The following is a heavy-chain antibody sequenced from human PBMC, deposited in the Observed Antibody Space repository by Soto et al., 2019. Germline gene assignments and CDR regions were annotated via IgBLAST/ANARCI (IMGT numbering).Heavy chain of an antibody. Sequence: QVQLVQSGPEVKKPGASVKVSCKTSGYTFTIYGISWVLQSPGQGLEWMGWITTDKGKTTYAQKFKGRVAMTTDTSTSTAYMELRSLRSDDTAVYYCATRSPAFDYWGQGTLVTVSS. CDR3: ATRSPAFDY. V-gene: IGHV1-18*01. CDR2: ITTDKGKT. CDR1: GYTFTIYG. J-gene: IGHJ4*02.